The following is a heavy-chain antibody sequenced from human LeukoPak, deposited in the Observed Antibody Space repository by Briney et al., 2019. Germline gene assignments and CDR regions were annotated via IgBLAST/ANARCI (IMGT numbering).Heavy chain of an antibody. CDR1: GFTFRTYA. CDR3: AKGDDILTGYLSYFDY. CDR2: ISGSGDNT. V-gene: IGHV3-23*01. J-gene: IGHJ4*02. D-gene: IGHD3-9*01. Sequence: GGSLRLSCAASGFTFRTYAMNWIRQAPGKGLEWVSGISGSGDNTYYADSVKGRFTISRDNSKNTLYLQMNSLRAEDTAVYYCAKGDDILTGYLSYFDYWGQGTLVTVSS.